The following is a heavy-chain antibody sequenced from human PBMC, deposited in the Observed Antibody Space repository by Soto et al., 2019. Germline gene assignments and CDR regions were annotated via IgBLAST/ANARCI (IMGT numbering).Heavy chain of an antibody. CDR1: GGSISSYY. D-gene: IGHD3-3*01. V-gene: IGHV4-59*08. CDR2: IYYSGST. Sequence: SETLSLTCTVSGGSISSYYWSWIRQPPGKGLEWIGYIYYSGSTNYNPSLKSRVTISVDTSKNQFSLKLRSVTAADTAVYYCARRGNYDFWSGYSLSHFDYWGQGTLVTVSS. CDR3: ARRGNYDFWSGYSLSHFDY. J-gene: IGHJ4*02.